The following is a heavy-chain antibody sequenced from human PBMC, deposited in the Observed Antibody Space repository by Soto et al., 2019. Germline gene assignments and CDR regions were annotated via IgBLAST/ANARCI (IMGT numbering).Heavy chain of an antibody. CDR1: GFTFTGYW. CDR3: ARDYSTPKGRFDP. CDR2: IKEDGGEK. J-gene: IGHJ5*02. Sequence: EVQLVESGGGLVQPGGSLRLSCAASGFTFTGYWRSWVRQAPGKGLEWVANIKEDGGEKYYVDSVKGRFTISRDNAKNSLSLEMNSLRAEDTAVYYFARDYSTPKGRFDPWGQGTLVTVSS. V-gene: IGHV3-7*01. D-gene: IGHD4-4*01.